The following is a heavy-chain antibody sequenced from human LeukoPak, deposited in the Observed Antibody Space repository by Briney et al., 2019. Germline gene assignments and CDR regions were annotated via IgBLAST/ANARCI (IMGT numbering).Heavy chain of an antibody. Sequence: ASVKVSCKVSGYTLTELSMHWVRQAPGKGLEWMGGFYPEDGETIYAQKFQGRVTMTEDTSTDTAYMELSSLRSEDTAVYYCATLLSVGATGDYWGQGTLVTVSS. CDR3: ATLLSVGATGDY. J-gene: IGHJ4*02. V-gene: IGHV1-24*01. D-gene: IGHD1-26*01. CDR1: GYTLTELS. CDR2: FYPEDGET.